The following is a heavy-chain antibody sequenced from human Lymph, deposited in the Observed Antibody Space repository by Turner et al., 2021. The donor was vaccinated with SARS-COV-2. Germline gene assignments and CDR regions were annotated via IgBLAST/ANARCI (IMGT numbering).Heavy chain of an antibody. V-gene: IGHV3-9*01. CDR3: AKDRGGEQLVRLFDY. D-gene: IGHD6-6*01. CDR2: ISLNSGSI. Sequence: EVQLVESGGGLVQPGRSLRLSCAASGFTFDDYAMHWVRQAPGKGLEWVSGISLNSGSIGYADSVKGRFTISRDNAKNSLYLQMYSLRVEDTALYYCAKDRGGEQLVRLFDYWGQGTLVTVSS. CDR1: GFTFDDYA. J-gene: IGHJ4*02.